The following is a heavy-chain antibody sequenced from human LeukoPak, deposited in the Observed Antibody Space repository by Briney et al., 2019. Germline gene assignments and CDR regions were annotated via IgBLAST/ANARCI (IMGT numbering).Heavy chain of an antibody. CDR1: GGSISSYY. CDR3: ARGDIVVVPAAILGDYYFDY. D-gene: IGHD2-2*02. V-gene: IGHV4-59*01. J-gene: IGHJ4*02. Sequence: PSETLSLTCTVSGGSISSYYWSWIRQPPGKGLEWIGYIYYSGSTNYNPSLKSRVTISVDTSKNQFSLKLSSVTAADTAVYYCARGDIVVVPAAILGDYYFDYWGQGTLVTVSS. CDR2: IYYSGST.